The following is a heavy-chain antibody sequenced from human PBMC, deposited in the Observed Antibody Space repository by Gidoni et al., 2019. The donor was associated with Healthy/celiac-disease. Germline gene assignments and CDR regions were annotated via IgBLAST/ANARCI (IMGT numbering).Heavy chain of an antibody. J-gene: IGHJ4*02. CDR2: SIGSGGST. CDR3: AKYRRITMVQGVPAGLVFDY. V-gene: IGHV3-23*01. Sequence: EVQLLESGGGLVQPGGSLRLSCAASGFTFSSYAMSWVSQAPGKGLECVSASIGSGGSTYYADSVKGRFTISRDNSKNTLYLQMNSLRAEDTAVYYCAKYRRITMVQGVPAGLVFDYWGQGTLVTVSS. CDR1: GFTFSSYA. D-gene: IGHD3-10*01.